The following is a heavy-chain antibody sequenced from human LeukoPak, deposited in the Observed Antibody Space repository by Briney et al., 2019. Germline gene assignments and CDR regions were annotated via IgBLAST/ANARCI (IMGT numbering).Heavy chain of an antibody. CDR3: ARERMPYAGYSSSWNFDY. Sequence: GGSLRLSCAASGFTFSSYDMHWVRQATGKGLGWVSAIGTAGDTYYPGSVKGRFTISRENAKNSLYLQMNSLRAGDTAVYYCARERMPYAGYSSSWNFDYWGQGTLVTVSS. CDR1: GFTFSSYD. J-gene: IGHJ4*02. CDR2: IGTAGDT. D-gene: IGHD6-13*01. V-gene: IGHV3-13*01.